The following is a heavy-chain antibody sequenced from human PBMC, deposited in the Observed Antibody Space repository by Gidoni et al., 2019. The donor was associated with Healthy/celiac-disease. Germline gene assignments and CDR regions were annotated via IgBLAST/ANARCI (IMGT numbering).Heavy chain of an antibody. D-gene: IGHD3-22*01. CDR3: ATYYYDSSGYEGVTYYYYGMDV. V-gene: IGHV1-69*01. CDR1: GGTFSSYA. Sequence: QVQLVQSGAEVKKPGSSVKVSCKASGGTFSSYAISWVRQAPGQGLEWMGGIIPIFGTANYAQKFQGRVTITADESTSTAYMELSSLRSEDTAVYYCATYYYDSSGYEGVTYYYYGMDVWGQGTTVTVSS. CDR2: IIPIFGTA. J-gene: IGHJ6*02.